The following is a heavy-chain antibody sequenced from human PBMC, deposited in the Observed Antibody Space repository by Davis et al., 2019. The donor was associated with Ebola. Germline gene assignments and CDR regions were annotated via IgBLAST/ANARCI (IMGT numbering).Heavy chain of an antibody. CDR1: GFTVSSNY. CDR2: IYAGGGT. V-gene: IGHV3-53*04. J-gene: IGHJ5*01. Sequence: GESLKISCAASGFTVSSNYMSWVRQAPGKGLEWVSVIYAGGGTYYADSVKGRFTISRHNSKNTLYLQMNSLRAEDTAVYYCARGGRDNWFDSWGQGTLVTVSS. CDR3: ARGGRDNWFDS. D-gene: IGHD3-10*01.